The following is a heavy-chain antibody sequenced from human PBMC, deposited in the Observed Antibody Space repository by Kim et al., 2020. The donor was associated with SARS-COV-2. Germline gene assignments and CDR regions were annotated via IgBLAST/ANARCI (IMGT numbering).Heavy chain of an antibody. D-gene: IGHD6-13*01. CDR3: ARDGIAASPFDY. V-gene: IGHV6-1*01. J-gene: IGHJ4*02. Sequence: DYAVSVKSQITISPDTSKNQSSLQLNSVTPEDTAVYYCARDGIAASPFDYWGQGTLVTVSS.